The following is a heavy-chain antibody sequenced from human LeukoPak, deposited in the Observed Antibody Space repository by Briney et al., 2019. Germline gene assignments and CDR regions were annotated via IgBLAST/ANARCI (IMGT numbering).Heavy chain of an antibody. CDR3: ARAPTGTTRWFDP. Sequence: ASVKVSCKTSGYTFTYYGINWVRQASGQGLEWMGWISPYNYNTNYAQKFQGRVTLTTDTSTSTAYMELRSLRSDDTAVYYCARAPTGTTRWFDPWGQGTLVTVSS. J-gene: IGHJ5*02. CDR1: GYTFTYYG. D-gene: IGHD1-1*01. CDR2: ISPYNYNT. V-gene: IGHV1-18*01.